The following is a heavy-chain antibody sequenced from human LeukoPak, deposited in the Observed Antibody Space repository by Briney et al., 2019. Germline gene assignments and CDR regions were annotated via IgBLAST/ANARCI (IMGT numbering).Heavy chain of an antibody. CDR1: GFSFSSAW. V-gene: IGHV3-15*01. Sequence: PGGSLRLSCAASGFSFSSAWMTWVRQPPGKGLEWVGRIKSKTDGGTVDYAAPVKGRFTISRDDSINTLYLQVNNLKTEDTAMYYCIVSNYYSSGSYNFDSWGQGTLVTVSS. CDR2: IKSKTDGGTV. D-gene: IGHD3-10*01. CDR3: IVSNYYSSGSYNFDS. J-gene: IGHJ4*02.